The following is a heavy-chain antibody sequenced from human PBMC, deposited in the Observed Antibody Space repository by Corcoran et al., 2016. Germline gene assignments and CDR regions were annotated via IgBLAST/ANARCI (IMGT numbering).Heavy chain of an antibody. CDR3: ARGPPIEDIVVVVAATPGWFDP. D-gene: IGHD2-15*01. V-gene: IGHV4-34*01. Sequence: QVQLQQWGAGLLKPSETLSLTCAVYGGSFSGYYWSWIRQPPGKGLEWIGEINHSGSTNYNPSLKSRVTISVDTSKNQFSLKLSSVTAADTAVYYWARGPPIEDIVVVVAATPGWFDPWGQGTLVTVSS. J-gene: IGHJ5*02. CDR1: GGSFSGYY. CDR2: INHSGST.